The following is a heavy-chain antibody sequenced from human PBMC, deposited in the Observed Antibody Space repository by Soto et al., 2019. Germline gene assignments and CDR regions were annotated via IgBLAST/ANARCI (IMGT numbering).Heavy chain of an antibody. J-gene: IGHJ5*02. CDR2: INHSGST. Sequence: QVQLQQWGAGLLKPSETLSLTCAVYGGSFSGYYWSWIRQPPGKGLEWIGEINHSGSTNYNPSLKSRVTISVDTSKNQFSLKLSSVTAAYTAVYYCARRTAGIAAARLYNWFDPWGQGTLVTVSS. CDR1: GGSFSGYY. CDR3: ARRTAGIAAARLYNWFDP. D-gene: IGHD6-13*01. V-gene: IGHV4-34*01.